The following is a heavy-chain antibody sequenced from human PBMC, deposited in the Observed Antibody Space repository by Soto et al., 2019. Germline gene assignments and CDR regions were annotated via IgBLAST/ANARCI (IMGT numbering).Heavy chain of an antibody. V-gene: IGHV4-61*01. D-gene: IGHD4-4*01. CDR2: IYYSGST. CDR1: GGSVSSGSYY. Sequence: SETLSLTCSVSGGSVSSGSYYWSWIRQPPGKGLEWIGYIYYSGSTNYNPSLKSRVTISGDTSKNQFSLKLSSVTAADTAVYYCARWPEYSNYVMDVWGQGTTVTVSS. J-gene: IGHJ6*02. CDR3: ARWPEYSNYVMDV.